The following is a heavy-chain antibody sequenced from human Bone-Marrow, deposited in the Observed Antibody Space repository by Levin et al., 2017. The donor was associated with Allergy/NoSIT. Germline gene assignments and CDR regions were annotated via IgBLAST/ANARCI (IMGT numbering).Heavy chain of an antibody. CDR1: GGSLSGYY. CDR3: ARTGRLRRYTSGWWPSFYYHY. V-gene: IGHV4-34*01. CDR2: INHSGST. Sequence: SETLSLTCAVYGGSLSGYYWTWIRQPPGKGLEWIGEINHSGSTNYNPSLKGRVTILVDTSKNQFSLNLSSVTAADTAVYYWARTGRLRRYTSGWWPSFYYHYWGQGSLVTVSS. D-gene: IGHD6-19*01. J-gene: IGHJ4*02.